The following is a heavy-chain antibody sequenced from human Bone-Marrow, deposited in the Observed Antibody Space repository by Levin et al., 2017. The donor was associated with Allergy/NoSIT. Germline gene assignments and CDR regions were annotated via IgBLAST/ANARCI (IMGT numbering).Heavy chain of an antibody. Sequence: GGSLRLSCAASGFTFSTYEMNWVRQAPGKGLEWVSYISSGGSSRHYADSVKGRFTVSRDNAKKALYLQMNSLTAEDTAVYYCAREGTDGNYEYWSGEEGHQYGMDVWGQGTTVTVSS. CDR1: GFTFSTYE. J-gene: IGHJ6*02. CDR2: ISSGGSSR. D-gene: IGHD3-3*01. CDR3: AREGTDGNYEYWSGEEGHQYGMDV. V-gene: IGHV3-48*03.